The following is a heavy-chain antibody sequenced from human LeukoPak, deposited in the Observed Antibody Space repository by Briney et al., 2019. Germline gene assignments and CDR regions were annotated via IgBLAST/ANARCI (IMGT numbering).Heavy chain of an antibody. CDR1: GGTFSSYA. CDR3: ARDHTAHYYGSGSYSPYY. J-gene: IGHJ4*02. Sequence: SVKVSCKASGGTFSSYAISWVRQAPGQGLEWRGGIIPIFGTANYSQKFQGRVTITADESTSTAYMELSSLRSEDTAVYYCARDHTAHYYGSGSYSPYYWGQGTLVTVSS. CDR2: IIPIFGTA. D-gene: IGHD3-10*01. V-gene: IGHV1-69*13.